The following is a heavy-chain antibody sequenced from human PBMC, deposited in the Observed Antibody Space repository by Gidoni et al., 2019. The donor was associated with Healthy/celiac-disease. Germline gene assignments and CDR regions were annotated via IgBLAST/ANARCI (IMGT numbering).Heavy chain of an antibody. CDR3: ARDLSRVAEDYYYGMDV. Sequence: QVQLVETGGGVVQPGRSMRLYCAASGFTFSRHAMHWVRQAPGKGLEWVAVISYDGSNKYYADSVKGRFTISRDNSKNTLYLQMNSLRAEDTAVYYCARDLSRVAEDYYYGMDVWGQGTTVTVSS. D-gene: IGHD2-15*01. CDR1: GFTFSRHA. J-gene: IGHJ6*02. CDR2: ISYDGSNK. V-gene: IGHV3-30*04.